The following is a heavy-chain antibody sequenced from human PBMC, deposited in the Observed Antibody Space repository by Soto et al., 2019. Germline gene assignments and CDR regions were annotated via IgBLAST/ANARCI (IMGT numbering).Heavy chain of an antibody. Sequence: VASVKVSCKASGYTFTGYYVLWVRQAPGQGPECMGWINPYTGGTNYAQKFQGRVTMTRDTSISTAYMELSKLISDDTAVYYCATQFHHCGGDCYRGPYFGTDVWGQGTTVTVSS. CDR1: GYTFTGYY. D-gene: IGHD2-21*02. V-gene: IGHV1-2*02. CDR2: INPYTGGT. CDR3: ATQFHHCGGDCYRGPYFGTDV. J-gene: IGHJ6*02.